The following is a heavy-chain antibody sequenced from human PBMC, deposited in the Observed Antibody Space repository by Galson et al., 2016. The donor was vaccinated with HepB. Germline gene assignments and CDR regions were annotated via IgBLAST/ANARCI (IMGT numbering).Heavy chain of an antibody. Sequence: SVKVSCKASGGTFSSYTISWVRQAPGQGLEWMGGIIPISRTVKYAQTFQGRVTITADESMNTAYMELSSLRSEDTALYYCARVGAYVWGTYRSPRAFDIWGQGTMVTVS. CDR3: ARVGAYVWGTYRSPRAFDI. V-gene: IGHV1-69*13. D-gene: IGHD3-16*02. CDR1: GGTFSSYT. CDR2: IIPISRTV. J-gene: IGHJ3*02.